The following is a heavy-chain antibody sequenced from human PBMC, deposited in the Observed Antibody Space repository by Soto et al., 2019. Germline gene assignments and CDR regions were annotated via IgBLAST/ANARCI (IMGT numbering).Heavy chain of an antibody. CDR1: GESISSSSYY. D-gene: IGHD2-15*01. V-gene: IGHV4-39*01. Sequence: SETLSLTCIVSGESISSSSYYWVWIRQPPGKGLEWIGSIYYSGRTYYNPSFKSRVTISIDTSKNQFSLKLSSVTATDTAVYYCARQRTTVVAQACFDHWGQGALVTVSS. J-gene: IGHJ4*02. CDR3: ARQRTTVVAQACFDH. CDR2: IYYSGRT.